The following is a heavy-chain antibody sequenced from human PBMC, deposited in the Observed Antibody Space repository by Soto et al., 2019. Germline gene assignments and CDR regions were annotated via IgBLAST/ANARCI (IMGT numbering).Heavy chain of an antibody. CDR3: AKDLKPGSRWSLGGVEHCMDV. D-gene: IGHD3-16*01. CDR1: GFSFSSYD. V-gene: IGHV3-30*18. CDR2: MSYDGSKK. J-gene: IGHJ6*03. Sequence: QVQLVESGGGVVQPGRSLRLSCVGSGFSFSSYDMNWVRQAPGTGLEWVALMSYDGSKKYYGDSVRGRVTISRDNSKNTLYLPMAHLRPEDPAIYYCAKDLKPGSRWSLGGVEHCMDVWGRGTTVSVSS.